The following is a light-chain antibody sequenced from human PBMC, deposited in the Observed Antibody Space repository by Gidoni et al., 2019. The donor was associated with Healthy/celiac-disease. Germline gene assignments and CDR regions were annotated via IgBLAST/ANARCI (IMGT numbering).Light chain of an antibody. Sequence: EIVLTQSPGTMSLSPGERATLSCRACQSVSSSYLACYPQKPGQAPRLLIYGASSSATGIPDRFSGSWSGTDFTLTIIRREPEEFAVYYCQQYGSSPPLTFGHGTRLEIK. J-gene: IGKJ5*01. CDR1: QSVSSSY. CDR2: GAS. V-gene: IGKV3-20*01. CDR3: QQYGSSPPLT.